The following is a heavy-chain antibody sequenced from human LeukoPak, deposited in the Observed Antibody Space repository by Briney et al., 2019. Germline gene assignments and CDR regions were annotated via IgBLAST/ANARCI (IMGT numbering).Heavy chain of an antibody. D-gene: IGHD6-19*01. J-gene: IGHJ5*02. CDR2: IKLDGSEK. CDR1: VFSFSRVW. Sequence: PRGSLRLSCAASVFSFSRVWMSWVRQAPGKGPEWVASIKLDGSEKYYVDSVKGRFTISRDNAKNSLYLQMNTLRAEDTAVYYCAKSEAVAGTSSWFDPWGQGTLVTVSS. V-gene: IGHV3-7*01. CDR3: AKSEAVAGTSSWFDP.